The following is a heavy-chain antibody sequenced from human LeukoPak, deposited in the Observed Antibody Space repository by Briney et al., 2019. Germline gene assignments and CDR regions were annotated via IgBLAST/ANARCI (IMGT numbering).Heavy chain of an antibody. D-gene: IGHD1-26*01. V-gene: IGHV3-53*01. CDR3: ARDVRGSYSFDS. CDR1: GFSVSSYY. J-gene: IGHJ4*02. Sequence: GGSLRLSCVASGFSVSSYYMTWVRQAPGKGLQWVSIIYSGGTTYYADSVKGRFTISRDDSKNTLYLQMDSLRAEDTAVYYCARDVRGSYSFDSWGQGTPVTVSS. CDR2: IYSGGTT.